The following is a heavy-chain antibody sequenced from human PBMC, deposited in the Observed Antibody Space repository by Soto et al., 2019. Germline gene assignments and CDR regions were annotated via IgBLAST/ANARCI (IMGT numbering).Heavy chain of an antibody. J-gene: IGHJ5*02. D-gene: IGHD2-2*01. CDR3: AKQVVRAATNYWFDP. CDR1: GGTFSSYA. Sequence: QVQLVQSGAEVKKPGSSVKVSCTASGGTFSSYAISWVRQAPGQGLEWMGGIIPIFGTANYAQKFQGRVTITADESTSTAYMELSSLRSEDTAVYYCAKQVVRAATNYWFDPWGQGTLVTVSS. V-gene: IGHV1-69*01. CDR2: IIPIFGTA.